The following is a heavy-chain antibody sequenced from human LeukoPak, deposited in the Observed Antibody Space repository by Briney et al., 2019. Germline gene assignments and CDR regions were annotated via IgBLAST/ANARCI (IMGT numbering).Heavy chain of an antibody. V-gene: IGHV4-59*12. CDR1: GGSISSYY. D-gene: IGHD2-2*02. CDR2: IYYSGST. J-gene: IGHJ5*02. Sequence: SETLSLTCTVSGGSISSYYWSWIRQPPGKGLEWIGYIYYSGSTNYNPSLKSRVTMSVDTSKNQFSLKLSSVTAADTAVYYCAREVKYCSSTSCYMVDWFDPWGQGTLVTVSS. CDR3: AREVKYCSSTSCYMVDWFDP.